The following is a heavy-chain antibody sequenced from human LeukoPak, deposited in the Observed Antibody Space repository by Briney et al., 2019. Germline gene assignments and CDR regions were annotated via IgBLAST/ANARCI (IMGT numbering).Heavy chain of an antibody. Sequence: SETLSLTCTVSGGSIISSSYYWGWIRQPPGKGLEWIGRIYTSGSTNYNPSLKSRVTMSVDTSKNQFSLKLSSVTAADTAVYYCARGRIQLWSHLDYWGQGTLVTVSS. J-gene: IGHJ4*02. D-gene: IGHD5-18*01. V-gene: IGHV4-39*07. CDR3: ARGRIQLWSHLDY. CDR2: IYTSGST. CDR1: GGSIISSSYY.